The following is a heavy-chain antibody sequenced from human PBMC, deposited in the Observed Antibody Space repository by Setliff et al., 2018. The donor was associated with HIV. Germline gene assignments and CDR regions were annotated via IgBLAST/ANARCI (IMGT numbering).Heavy chain of an antibody. V-gene: IGHV4-59*11. CDR2: IYYSGST. D-gene: IGHD6-19*01. CDR3: ARSQWQPTRYYYYYMDV. CDR1: GGSISSHH. J-gene: IGHJ6*03. Sequence: SETLSLTCTVSGGSISSHHWSWIRQPPGKGLEWIGYIYYSGSTNYNPSLKSRVTISVDTSKNQFSLKLSSVTAADTAVYYCARSQWQPTRYYYYYMDVWGKGTTVTV.